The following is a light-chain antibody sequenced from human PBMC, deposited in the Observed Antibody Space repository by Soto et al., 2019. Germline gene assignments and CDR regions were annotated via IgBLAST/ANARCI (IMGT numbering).Light chain of an antibody. J-gene: IGKJ1*01. CDR1: QTISSW. CDR3: QHYNSYSEA. Sequence: DIQMTQSPSTLSGSVGDRVTITCRASQTISSWLAWYQQKPMKAPKHLIYKASTLKSGVQSRFSGSGSGTEFTLTISSLQPDDFATYYCQHYNSYSEAFGQGTKVELK. CDR2: KAS. V-gene: IGKV1-5*03.